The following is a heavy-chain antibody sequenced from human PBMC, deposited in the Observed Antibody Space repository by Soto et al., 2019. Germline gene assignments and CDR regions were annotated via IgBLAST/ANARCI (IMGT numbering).Heavy chain of an antibody. Sequence: GGSLRLSCAASGFTFSSYGMHWVRQAPGKGLEWVAVIWYDGSNKYYADSVKGRFTISRDNSKNTLYLQMNSLRAEDTAVYYCARDLMGTNWFDPWGQGTLVTASS. CDR3: ARDLMGTNWFDP. D-gene: IGHD2-8*01. J-gene: IGHJ5*02. CDR2: IWYDGSNK. CDR1: GFTFSSYG. V-gene: IGHV3-33*01.